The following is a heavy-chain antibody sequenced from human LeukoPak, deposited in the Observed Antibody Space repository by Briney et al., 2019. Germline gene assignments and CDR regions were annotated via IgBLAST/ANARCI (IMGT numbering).Heavy chain of an antibody. CDR1: GYTFTGYY. J-gene: IGHJ3*02. Sequence: ASVKVSCKASGYTFTGYYMHWVRQAPGQGLEWMGWINPNSGGTNYAQKFQGWVTMTRDTSISTAYMELSRLRSDDTAVYYCARPLRGDFWSGTRRHHAFDIWGQGTMVTVSS. D-gene: IGHD3-3*01. CDR2: INPNSGGT. CDR3: ARPLRGDFWSGTRRHHAFDI. V-gene: IGHV1-2*04.